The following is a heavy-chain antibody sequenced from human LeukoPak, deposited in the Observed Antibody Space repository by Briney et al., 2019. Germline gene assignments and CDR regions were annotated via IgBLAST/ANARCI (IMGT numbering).Heavy chain of an antibody. CDR2: TSPYEDYP. CDR1: GYSFTNFG. CDR3: AKVDPPIIEGGRGEAFDV. Sequence: GASVTVSFKASGYSFTNFGITWVRQAPGQGLQWMGWTSPYEDYPTYAQKFQGRVTMTTETSTNTAYMELRSLTSDDTAVYYCAKVDPPIIEGGRGEAFDVWGQGTLVTVSS. D-gene: IGHD1-26*01. V-gene: IGHV1-18*01. J-gene: IGHJ3*01.